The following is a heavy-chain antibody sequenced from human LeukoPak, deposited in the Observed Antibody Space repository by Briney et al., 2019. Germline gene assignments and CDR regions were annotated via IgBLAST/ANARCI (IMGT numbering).Heavy chain of an antibody. CDR3: ASSLAGYYGSGRTFDY. J-gene: IGHJ4*02. V-gene: IGHV1-3*01. CDR2: INAGNGNT. CDR1: GYTFTSYA. D-gene: IGHD3-10*01. Sequence: ASVKVSCKASGYTFTSYAMHWVRQAPGQRLEWMGWINAGNGNTKYSQKFQGRVTITRDTSASTAYMELSSLRSEDTAVYYCASSLAGYYGSGRTFDYWGQGTLVTVSS.